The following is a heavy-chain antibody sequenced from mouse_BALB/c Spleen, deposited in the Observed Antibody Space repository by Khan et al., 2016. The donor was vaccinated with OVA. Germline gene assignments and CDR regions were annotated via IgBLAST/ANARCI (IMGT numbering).Heavy chain of an antibody. J-gene: IGHJ4*01. D-gene: IGHD2-1*01. Sequence: VQLQESGPGLVQPSQSLFITCTVSGFSLTSYGVPWVRQSPGKGLEWLGVIWSGGSTDYNSAFISRLTISKDNSKSQVFFKMNSLQANDTAIYYCARTYFSYGNYGDYYTMDYWGQGTSVTVSS. CDR2: IWSGGST. CDR3: ARTYFSYGNYGDYYTMDY. CDR1: GFSLTSYG. V-gene: IGHV2-2*02.